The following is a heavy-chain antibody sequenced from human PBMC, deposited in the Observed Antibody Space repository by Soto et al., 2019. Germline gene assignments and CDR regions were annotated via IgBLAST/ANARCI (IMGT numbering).Heavy chain of an antibody. CDR3: ARGMTTVTTFDY. Sequence: QLQLQESGSGLVKPSQTLSLTCAGSGGSISSGGYSWSWIRQPPGKGLEWIGYIYHSGSTYYNPSLTTRDTTSVDGSKNQISPKLSSVTAADTAVYYCARGMTTVTTFDYWGQGTLVTVSS. CDR2: IYHSGST. V-gene: IGHV4-30-2*01. J-gene: IGHJ4*02. CDR1: GGSISSGGYS. D-gene: IGHD4-17*01.